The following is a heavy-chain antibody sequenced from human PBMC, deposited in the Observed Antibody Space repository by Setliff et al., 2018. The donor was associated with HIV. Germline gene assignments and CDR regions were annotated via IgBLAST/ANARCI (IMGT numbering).Heavy chain of an antibody. J-gene: IGHJ6*02. V-gene: IGHV1-18*01. D-gene: IGHD6-13*01. CDR3: AREPPIRIAAAGTRRDYYYYGMDV. CDR2: ISTYNGNT. CDR1: GYTFTSYG. Sequence: ASVKVSCKASGYTFTSYGISWVRQAPGQGLEWMGWISTYNGNTNYAQKLQGRVTMTTDTSTSTAYMELRSLRSDDTAVYYCAREPPIRIAAAGTRRDYYYYGMDVWGQGTTVTVS.